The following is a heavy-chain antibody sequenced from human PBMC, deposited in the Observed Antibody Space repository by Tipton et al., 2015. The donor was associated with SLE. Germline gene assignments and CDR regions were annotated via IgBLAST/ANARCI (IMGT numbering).Heavy chain of an antibody. V-gene: IGHV4-59*12. CDR2: MYYSGNT. D-gene: IGHD2-8*02. Sequence: TLSLTCTVSGDSIGGYYWTWIRQPPGKGLEWIGYMYYSGNTYYNPSLKSRVTISVDTSKNHFSLKLSSVTAPDTAVYYCARLWSQFLAFDYWGQGTLVSVS. CDR1: GDSIGGYY. CDR3: ARLWSQFLAFDY. J-gene: IGHJ4*02.